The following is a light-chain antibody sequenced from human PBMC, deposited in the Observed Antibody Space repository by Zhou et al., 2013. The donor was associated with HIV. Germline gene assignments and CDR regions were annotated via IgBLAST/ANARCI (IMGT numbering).Light chain of an antibody. Sequence: DIQMTQSPSSLSASVGDRVTITCRASQGIRNDLGWYQQKPGKAPKRLIYAASNLQSGVPSRFSGSRSGTEFTLTISSLQPDDFAIYFCQQCHRPYTFGQGTKLEIK. CDR2: AAS. J-gene: IGKJ2*01. CDR1: QGIRND. CDR3: QQCHRPYT. V-gene: IGKV1-17*01.